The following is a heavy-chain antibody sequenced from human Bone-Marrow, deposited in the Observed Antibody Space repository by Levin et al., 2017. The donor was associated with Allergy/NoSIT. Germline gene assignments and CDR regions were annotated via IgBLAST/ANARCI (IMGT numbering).Heavy chain of an antibody. D-gene: IGHD6-19*01. CDR1: GGSISSYY. Sequence: ESLKISCTVSGGSISSYYWSWIRQPPGKGLEWIGYIYYSGSTNYNPSLKSRVTISVDTSKNQFSLKLSSVTAADTAVYYCARRDSYSSGWNVDPRRDAFDIWGQGTMVTVSS. V-gene: IGHV4-59*01. CDR2: IYYSGST. J-gene: IGHJ3*02. CDR3: ARRDSYSSGWNVDPRRDAFDI.